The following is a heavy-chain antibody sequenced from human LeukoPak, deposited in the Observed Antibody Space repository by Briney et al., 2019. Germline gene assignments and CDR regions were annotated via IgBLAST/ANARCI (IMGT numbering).Heavy chain of an antibody. V-gene: IGHV3-23*01. Sequence: PGGSLRLSCAASGFTFSSYSMNWVRQAPGKGLEWVSAISGSGGSTYYADSVKGRFTISRDNSKNTLYLQMNSLRAEDTAVYYCAKDLYYGSGSYYLSYYMDVWGKGTTVTVSS. D-gene: IGHD3-10*01. CDR1: GFTFSSYS. J-gene: IGHJ6*03. CDR3: AKDLYYGSGSYYLSYYMDV. CDR2: ISGSGGST.